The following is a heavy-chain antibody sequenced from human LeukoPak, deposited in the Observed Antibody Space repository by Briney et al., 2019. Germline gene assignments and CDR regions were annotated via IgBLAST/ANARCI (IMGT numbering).Heavy chain of an antibody. V-gene: IGHV3-33*01. CDR1: GFTFSSYG. CDR2: IWYDGSNK. D-gene: IGHD6-13*01. CDR3: ARPSAAGTGSHFDY. J-gene: IGHJ4*02. Sequence: GGSLRLSCAASGFTFSSYGMHWVRQAPGKGLEWVAVIWYDGSNKYYADSVKGRSTISRDNSKNTLYLQMNSLRAEDTAVYYCARPSAAGTGSHFDYWGQGTLVTVSS.